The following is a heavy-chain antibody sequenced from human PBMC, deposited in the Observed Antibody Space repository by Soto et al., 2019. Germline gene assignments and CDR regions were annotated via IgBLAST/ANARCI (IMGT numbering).Heavy chain of an antibody. CDR3: ARDQNYYGSEYYYYYGMDV. CDR1: GYTFTSYG. D-gene: IGHD3-10*01. CDR2: INPNSGGT. Sequence: ASVKVSCKASGYTFTSYGISWVRQAPGQGLEWMGWINPNSGGTNYAQKFQGWVTMTRDTSISTAYMELSRLRSDDTAVYYCARDQNYYGSEYYYYYGMDVWGQGTTVTVSS. J-gene: IGHJ6*02. V-gene: IGHV1-2*04.